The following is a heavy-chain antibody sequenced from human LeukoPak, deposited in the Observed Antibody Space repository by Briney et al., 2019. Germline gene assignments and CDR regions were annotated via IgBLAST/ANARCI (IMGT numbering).Heavy chain of an antibody. Sequence: ASVKVSRKASGYTFTGYYMHWVRQAPGQGLEWMGRINPNSGGTNYAQKFQGRVTMTRDTSISTAYMELSRLRSDDTAVYYCARVVRDGYKTYYFDYWGQGTLVTVSS. D-gene: IGHD5-24*01. CDR2: INPNSGGT. CDR1: GYTFTGYY. CDR3: ARVVRDGYKTYYFDY. J-gene: IGHJ4*02. V-gene: IGHV1-2*06.